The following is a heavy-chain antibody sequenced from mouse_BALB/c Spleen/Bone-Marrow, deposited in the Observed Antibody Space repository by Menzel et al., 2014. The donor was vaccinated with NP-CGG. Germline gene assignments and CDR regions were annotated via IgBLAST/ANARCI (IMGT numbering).Heavy chain of an antibody. CDR3: ATYYRYDRRFAY. CDR1: GFNIKDTY. V-gene: IGHV14-3*02. Sequence: VQLKQSGAELVKPGASVKLSCTASGFNIKDTYMHWVKQRPEQGLEWIGRIDPANGNTKYDPKFQGKATITADTSSNTAHLQLSSLTSEDTAVYYCATYYRYDRRFAYWGQGTLVTVSA. CDR2: IDPANGNT. D-gene: IGHD2-14*01. J-gene: IGHJ3*01.